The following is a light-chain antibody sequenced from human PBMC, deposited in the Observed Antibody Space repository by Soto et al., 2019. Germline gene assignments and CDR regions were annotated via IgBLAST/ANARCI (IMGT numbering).Light chain of an antibody. J-gene: IGLJ2*01. V-gene: IGLV1-40*01. CDR3: AAWDGSLNNVL. Sequence: QSALTQPPSVSGAPGQRVTISCTGSSSNIGAGYDVQWYQQPPGAAPKLLIFGNSNRPSGVPDRFSGSRSGTSASLAITGLQAEDEADYYCAAWDGSLNNVLFGGGTKVTVL. CDR2: GNS. CDR1: SSNIGAGYD.